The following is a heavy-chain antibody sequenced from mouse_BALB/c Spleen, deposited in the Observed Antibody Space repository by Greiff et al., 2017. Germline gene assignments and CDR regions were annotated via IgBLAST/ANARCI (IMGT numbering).Heavy chain of an antibody. CDR2: ISSGGGST. CDR1: GFAFSSYD. V-gene: IGHV5-12-1*01. Sequence: EVQLVESGGGLVKPGGSLKLSCAASGFAFSSYDMSWVRQTPEKRLEWVAYISSGGGSTYYPDTVKGRFTISRDNAKNTLYLQMSSLKSEDTAMYYCARQNYENYAMDYWGQGTSVTVSS. J-gene: IGHJ4*01. D-gene: IGHD1-1*01. CDR3: ARQNYENYAMDY.